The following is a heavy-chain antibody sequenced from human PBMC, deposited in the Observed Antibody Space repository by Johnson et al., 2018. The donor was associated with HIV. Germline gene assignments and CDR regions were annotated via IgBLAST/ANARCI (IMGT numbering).Heavy chain of an antibody. Sequence: QVQLVESGGGMVQPGVSLRLSCAASGLTFSGSGMHWVRQAPGKVLEWVAFIRYDGSNKYYADSVKGRFTISRDNSKNTLCLQMNSLKAEDTAVYYCARSIADRPGGAFDIWGQGTMVSVSS. J-gene: IGHJ3*02. V-gene: IGHV3-30*02. D-gene: IGHD6-6*01. CDR3: ARSIADRPGGAFDI. CDR2: IRYDGSNK. CDR1: GLTFSGSG.